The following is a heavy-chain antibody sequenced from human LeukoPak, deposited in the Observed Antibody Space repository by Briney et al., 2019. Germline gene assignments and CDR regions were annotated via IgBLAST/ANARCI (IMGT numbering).Heavy chain of an antibody. CDR1: GGSFSGYY. V-gene: IGHV4-59*08. Sequence: PSETLSLTCAVYGGSFSGYYWSWIRQPPGKGLEWIGYIYYSGSTNYSPSLKSRVTISVDTSKNQFSLKLSSVTAADTAVYYCARRGDYYDSSAYNWFDPWGQGTLVTVSS. D-gene: IGHD3-22*01. CDR2: IYYSGST. J-gene: IGHJ5*02. CDR3: ARRGDYYDSSAYNWFDP.